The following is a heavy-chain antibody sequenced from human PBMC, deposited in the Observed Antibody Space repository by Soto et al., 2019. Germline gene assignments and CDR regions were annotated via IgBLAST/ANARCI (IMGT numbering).Heavy chain of an antibody. CDR3: AKDPLGIEVAGTFNHFDY. CDR1: GFTFSSYA. CDR2: ISGSGGST. Sequence: LRLSCAASGFTFSSYAMSWVRQAPGKGLEWVSAISGSGGSTYYADSVKGRFTISRDNSKNTLYLQMNSLRAEDTAVYYCAKDPLGIEVAGTFNHFDYWGQGTLVTVPS. V-gene: IGHV3-23*01. D-gene: IGHD6-19*01. J-gene: IGHJ4*02.